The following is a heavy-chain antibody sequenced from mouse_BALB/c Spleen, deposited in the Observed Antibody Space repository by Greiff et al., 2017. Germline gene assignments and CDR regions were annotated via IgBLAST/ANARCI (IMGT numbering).Heavy chain of an antibody. V-gene: IGHV1-87*01. CDR3: APFPYFDV. J-gene: IGHJ1*01. CDR1: GYTFTSYW. Sequence: QVQLKESGAELARPGASVKLSCKASGYTFTSYWMQWVKQRPGQGLEWIGAIYPGDGDTRYTQKFKGKATLTADKSSSTAYMQLSSLASEDSAVYYCAPFPYFDVWGAGTTVTVSS. CDR2: IYPGDGDT.